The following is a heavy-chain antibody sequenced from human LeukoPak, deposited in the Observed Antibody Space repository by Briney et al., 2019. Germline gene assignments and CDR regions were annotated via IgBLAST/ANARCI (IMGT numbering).Heavy chain of an antibody. V-gene: IGHV5-51*01. Sequence: ESLKISCKGSGYSFTSYWIGWVRQMPGKGLEWMGIIYPGDSDTRYSPSFQGQVTISADKSISTAYLQWSSLKASDTAMYYCARLPYYCGSGERGMDVWGQGTTVTVSS. D-gene: IGHD3-10*01. CDR2: IYPGDSDT. CDR1: GYSFTSYW. J-gene: IGHJ6*02. CDR3: ARLPYYCGSGERGMDV.